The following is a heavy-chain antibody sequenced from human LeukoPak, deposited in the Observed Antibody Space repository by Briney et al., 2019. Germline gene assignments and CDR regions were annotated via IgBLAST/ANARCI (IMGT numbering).Heavy chain of an antibody. D-gene: IGHD3-22*01. J-gene: IGHJ4*02. V-gene: IGHV4-39*07. CDR1: DGTIRSYY. Sequence: SETLSLTCNVSDGTIRSYYWGWIRQPPGKGLEWIGSIYYSGSTYYNPSLKSRVTISVDTSKNQFSLKLSSVTAADTAVYYCASLDYYDSKGFFDYWGQGTLVTVSS. CDR3: ASLDYYDSKGFFDY. CDR2: IYYSGST.